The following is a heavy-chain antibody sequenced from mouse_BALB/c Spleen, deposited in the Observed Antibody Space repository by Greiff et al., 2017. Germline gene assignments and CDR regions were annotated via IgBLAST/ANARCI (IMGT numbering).Heavy chain of an antibody. Sequence: VQRVESGAELVRPGVSVKISCKGSGYTFTDYAMHWVKQSHAKSLEWIGVISTYYGDASYNQKFKGKATMTVDKSSSTAYMELARLTSEDSAIYYCARGDYYGSSYGAYWGQGTLVTVSA. CDR1: GYTFTDYA. V-gene: IGHV1S137*01. CDR2: ISTYYGDA. CDR3: ARGDYYGSSYGAY. D-gene: IGHD1-1*01. J-gene: IGHJ3*01.